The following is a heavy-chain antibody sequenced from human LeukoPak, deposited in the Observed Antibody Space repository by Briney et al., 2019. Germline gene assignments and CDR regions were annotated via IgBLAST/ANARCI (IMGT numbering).Heavy chain of an antibody. Sequence: PSETLSLTCTVSGDSINSYYWNWIRQPPGKGLEWIGYIYYSGRTDYNPSLKSRVTISVDTSKHQFSMKLKSVTAADTAVCFCARGRWLPNAFDIWGQGTMVTVFS. CDR2: IYYSGRT. V-gene: IGHV4-59*01. CDR1: GDSINSYY. D-gene: IGHD5-24*01. J-gene: IGHJ3*02. CDR3: ARGRWLPNAFDI.